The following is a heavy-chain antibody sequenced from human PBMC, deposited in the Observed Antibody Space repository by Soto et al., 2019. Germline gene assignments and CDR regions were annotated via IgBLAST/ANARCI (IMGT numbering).Heavy chain of an antibody. V-gene: IGHV3-33*06. CDR2: IWYDGSNK. CDR1: GFTFSSYG. D-gene: IGHD3-22*01. J-gene: IGHJ4*02. CDR3: AKDHNGTYYYDSSGYYPDY. Sequence: QVQLVESGGGVVQPGRSLRLSCAASGFTFSSYGMHWVRQAPGKGLEWVAVIWYDGSNKYYADSVKGRFTISRDNSKNTLYLQMNSLRAEDTAVYYCAKDHNGTYYYDSSGYYPDYWGQGTLVTVSS.